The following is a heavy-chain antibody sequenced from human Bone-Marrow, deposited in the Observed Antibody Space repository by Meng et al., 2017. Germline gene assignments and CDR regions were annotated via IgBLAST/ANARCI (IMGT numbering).Heavy chain of an antibody. D-gene: IGHD1-26*01. CDR3: AKGTSGSYWYFDL. Sequence: QVRRVEAGGGVFQPGRSLNLSCAASGFTFSSYAMHWVRQAPGKGLEWVAVISYDGSNKYYADSVKGRFTISRDNSKNTLYLQMNSLSAEDTALYYCAKGTSGSYWYFDLWGRGTLVTVSS. V-gene: IGHV3-30*07. CDR1: GFTFSSYA. CDR2: ISYDGSNK. J-gene: IGHJ2*01.